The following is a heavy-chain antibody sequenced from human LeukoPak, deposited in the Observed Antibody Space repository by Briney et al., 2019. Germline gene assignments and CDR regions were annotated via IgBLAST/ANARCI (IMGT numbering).Heavy chain of an antibody. CDR1: GGSISSGDYY. D-gene: IGHD6-13*01. Sequence: SETLSLTCTVSGGSISSGDYYWSWIRQPPGKGLEWIGYIYYSGSTYYNPSLKSRVTISVDTSKNQFSLKLSSVTAADTAVYYRARTWTRVGAAAGYFDYWGQGTLVTVSS. CDR2: IYYSGST. J-gene: IGHJ4*02. V-gene: IGHV4-30-4*08. CDR3: ARTWTRVGAAAGYFDY.